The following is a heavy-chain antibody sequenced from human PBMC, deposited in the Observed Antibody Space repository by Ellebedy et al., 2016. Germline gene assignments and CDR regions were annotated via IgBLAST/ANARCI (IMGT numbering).Heavy chain of an antibody. D-gene: IGHD3-22*01. CDR3: ARVGEYYYDSSAFFDY. V-gene: IGHV1-3*01. CDR2: INAGNGDT. CDR1: GYTFTSYA. J-gene: IGHJ4*02. Sequence: ASVKVSCKASGYTFTSYAMHWVRQAPGQRLEWMGRINAGNGDTKYSQKLQGRVTMTTDTSTSTAYMELRSLRSDDTAVYYCARVGEYYYDSSAFFDYWGQGTLVTVSS.